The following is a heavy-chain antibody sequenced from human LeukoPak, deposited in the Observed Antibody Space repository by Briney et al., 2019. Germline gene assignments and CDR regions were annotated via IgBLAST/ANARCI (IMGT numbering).Heavy chain of an antibody. CDR3: ARRPSKYYDILTGYYRSEFDY. CDR2: MNPNTDNT. CDR1: GYTFTSYD. Sequence: ASVKVSCKASGYTFTSYDINWVRQASGQGLEWMGWMNPNTDNTGYAQKFQGRVTMTRNTSISTAYMELSSLRSEDTAVYYCARRPSKYYDILTGYYRSEFDYWGQGTLVTVSS. D-gene: IGHD3-9*01. V-gene: IGHV1-8*01. J-gene: IGHJ4*02.